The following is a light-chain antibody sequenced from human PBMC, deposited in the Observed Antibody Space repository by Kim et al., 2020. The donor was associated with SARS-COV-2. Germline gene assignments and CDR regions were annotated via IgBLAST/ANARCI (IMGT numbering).Light chain of an antibody. V-gene: IGLV2-23*02. Sequence: QSALTQSASVSGSPGQSITISCTGTSSDVGSYNLVSWYQQYPGTAPKLMIYEVNKRPSGVSNRFSASKSGNTASLTISGLQAEDEADYYCCSHAGSSTNYVFGTGTKVTVL. CDR3: CSHAGSSTNYV. CDR2: EVN. J-gene: IGLJ1*01. CDR1: SSDVGSYNL.